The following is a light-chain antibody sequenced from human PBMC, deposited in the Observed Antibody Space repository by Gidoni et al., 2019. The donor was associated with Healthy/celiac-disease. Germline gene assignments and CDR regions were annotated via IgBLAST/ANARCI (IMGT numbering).Light chain of an antibody. CDR3: MQALQPPLT. CDR2: LAS. J-gene: IGKJ4*01. V-gene: IGKV2-28*01. Sequence: EIVMTQSPLSLHVTPGEPASISCRSNQSLLPSNGYNYLDWYFQKPGQSPQLLIYLASTRASGVPDRVSGSGSGTDYTLKITRVEAEDVGVYYCMQALQPPLTFGGGTKVEIK. CDR1: QSLLPSNGYNY.